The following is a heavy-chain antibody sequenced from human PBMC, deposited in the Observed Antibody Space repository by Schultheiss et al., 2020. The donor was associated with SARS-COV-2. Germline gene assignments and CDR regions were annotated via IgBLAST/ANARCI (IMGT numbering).Heavy chain of an antibody. J-gene: IGHJ5*02. CDR2: IYYSGST. Sequence: SETLSLTCTVYGGSFSGYYWSWIRQPPGKGLEWIGSIYYSGSTNYNPSLKSRVTISVDTSKNQFSLKLSSVTAADTAVYYCARAGLNGQSYNWFDPWGQGTLVTVSS. CDR1: GGSFSGYY. D-gene: IGHD1-1*01. CDR3: ARAGLNGQSYNWFDP. V-gene: IGHV4-34*01.